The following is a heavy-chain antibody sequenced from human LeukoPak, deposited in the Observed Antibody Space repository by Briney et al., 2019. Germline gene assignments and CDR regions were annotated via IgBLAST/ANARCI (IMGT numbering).Heavy chain of an antibody. CDR3: AGDPGGDYFDY. CDR2: IYHSGST. V-gene: IGHV4-38-2*02. J-gene: IGHJ4*02. CDR1: GYSIGSAFY. D-gene: IGHD1-26*01. Sequence: SETLSLTCTVSGYSIGSAFYWGWIRQPPGMRLEWIGTIYHSGSTYYNPSLKSRVTISVDTSKNQFSLKLSSVTAADTAVYYCAGDPGGDYFDYWGQGTLVTVSS.